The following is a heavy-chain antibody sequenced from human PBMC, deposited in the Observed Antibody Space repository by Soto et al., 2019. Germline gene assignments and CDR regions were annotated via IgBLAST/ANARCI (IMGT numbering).Heavy chain of an antibody. CDR2: IYYSGST. V-gene: IGHV4-30-4*01. Sequence: PSETLSLTCTVFGGSISSGDYYWSWIRQPPGKGLEWIGYIYYSGSTYYNPSLKSRVTISVDTSKNQFSLKLSSVTAADTAVYYCARSTSSGYDCDYWGQGTLVTVSS. D-gene: IGHD5-12*01. CDR3: ARSTSSGYDCDY. CDR1: GGSISSGDYY. J-gene: IGHJ4*02.